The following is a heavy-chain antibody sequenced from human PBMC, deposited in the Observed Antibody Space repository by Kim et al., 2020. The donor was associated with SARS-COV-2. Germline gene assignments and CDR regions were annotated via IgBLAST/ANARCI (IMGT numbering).Heavy chain of an antibody. Sequence: SETLSLTCSVSGGSIRSSSHWWGWIRQTPGKGLEWIASVYYSGTPYYNPSLKSRVTISVDTSENKFSLKVWSVTAADTAVYYCARVVYDYFSGPKVSYY. CDR1: GGSIRSSSHW. V-gene: IGHV4-39*07. CDR2: VYYSGTP. D-gene: IGHD3-3*01. J-gene: IGHJ6*01. CDR3: ARVVYDYFSGPKVSYY.